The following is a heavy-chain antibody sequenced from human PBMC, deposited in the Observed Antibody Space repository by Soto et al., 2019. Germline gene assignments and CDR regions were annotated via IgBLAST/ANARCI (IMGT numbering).Heavy chain of an antibody. J-gene: IGHJ4*02. CDR2: IYHSGST. Sequence: QVQLQESGPGLVKPSGTLSLTCAVSGGSISSSNWWSWVRQPPGKGLEWIGEIYHSGSTNYNPSLKGRVNLARDKAKNQFSPKLGSVTAADTAVDYWASNPLQGFGPDLDHWGQGTLVTVSS. CDR3: ASNPLQGFGPDLDH. D-gene: IGHD3-10*01. CDR1: GGSISSSNW. V-gene: IGHV4-4*02.